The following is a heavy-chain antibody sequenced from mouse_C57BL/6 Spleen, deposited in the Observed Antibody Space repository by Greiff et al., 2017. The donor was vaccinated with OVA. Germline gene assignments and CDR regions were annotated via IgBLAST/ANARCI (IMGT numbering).Heavy chain of an antibody. J-gene: IGHJ1*03. CDR1: GYTFTDYY. D-gene: IGHD4-1*01. Sequence: VQLKESGPVLVKPGASVKMSCKASGYTFTDYYMNWVKQSHGKSLEWIGVINPYNGGTSYNQKFKGKATLTVDKSSSTAYMELNSLTSEDSAVYYCAVTGTRDWYFDVWGTGTTVTVSS. CDR2: INPYNGGT. V-gene: IGHV1-19*01. CDR3: AVTGTRDWYFDV.